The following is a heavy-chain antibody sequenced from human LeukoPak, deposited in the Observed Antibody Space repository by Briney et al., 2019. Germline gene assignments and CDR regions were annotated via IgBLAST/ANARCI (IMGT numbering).Heavy chain of an antibody. Sequence: GASVKVSCKASGGTFSSYAISWVRQAPGQGLEWMGGIIPIFGTANYAQKFQGRVTITADESTSTAYMELSSLRSEDTAVYYCARDFWSGSYYYYYMDVWGKGATVTVSS. CDR2: IIPIFGTA. D-gene: IGHD3-3*01. CDR3: ARDFWSGSYYYYYMDV. V-gene: IGHV1-69*13. CDR1: GGTFSSYA. J-gene: IGHJ6*03.